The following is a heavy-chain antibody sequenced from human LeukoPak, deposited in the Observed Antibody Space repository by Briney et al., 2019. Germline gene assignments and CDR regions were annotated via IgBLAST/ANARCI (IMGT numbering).Heavy chain of an antibody. J-gene: IGHJ4*02. CDR3: ARDRDYYDSSGLDY. D-gene: IGHD3-22*01. Sequence: PGGSLRLSCAASGFIFSSYSMNWVRQAPGKGLEWVSYISSSSSTIYYADSVKGRFTISRDNAKNSLYLQMNSLRAEDTAVYYCARDRDYYDSSGLDYWGQGTLVTVSS. V-gene: IGHV3-48*01. CDR1: GFIFSSYS. CDR2: ISSSSSTI.